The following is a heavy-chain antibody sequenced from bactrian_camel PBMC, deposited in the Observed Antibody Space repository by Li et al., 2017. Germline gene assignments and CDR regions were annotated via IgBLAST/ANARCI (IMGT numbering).Heavy chain of an antibody. V-gene: IGHV3S1*01. D-gene: IGHD1*01. CDR2: INSGAGST. CDR3: AQRTRMLCGHYGWSQPSMFPR. J-gene: IGHJ4*01. Sequence: VQLVESGGGSVQAGTSVTLACVVPGLAYATHCVAWFRQGQGKEREGVAAINSGAGSTYYPDAAKGRFTISQDSAKSTVYLQISSLEPEDTAMYYCAQRTRMLCGHYGWSQPSMFPRWDQGTQVTVS. CDR1: GLAYATHC.